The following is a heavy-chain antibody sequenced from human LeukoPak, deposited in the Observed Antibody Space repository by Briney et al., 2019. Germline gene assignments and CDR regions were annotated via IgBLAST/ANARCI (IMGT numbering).Heavy chain of an antibody. CDR3: ARAGVYYYDSSGYDY. CDR2: IIPIFGTA. V-gene: IGHV1-69*01. Sequence: SVKVSCKASGGTFSSYAISWVRQAPGQGLEWMGGIIPIFGTANYAQKFQGRVTITADESTSTAYMELSSLRSEDMAVYYCARAGVYYYDSSGYDYWGQGTLVTVSS. CDR1: GGTFSSYA. J-gene: IGHJ4*02. D-gene: IGHD3-22*01.